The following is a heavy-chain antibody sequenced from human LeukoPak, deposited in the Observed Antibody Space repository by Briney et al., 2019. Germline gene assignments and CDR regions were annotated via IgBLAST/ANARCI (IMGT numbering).Heavy chain of an antibody. CDR2: IRYDGSDK. CDR1: GFTFSSYG. V-gene: IGHV3-30*02. D-gene: IGHD4-17*01. Sequence: GGSLRLSCAASGFTFSSYGMHWVRQAPGKGLEWVAFIRYDGSDKYYADSVKGRFTISRDNSKNMLYLQMNSLRAEDTAVYYCASNRMTTVTTGDYWGQGTLVTVSS. J-gene: IGHJ4*02. CDR3: ASNRMTTVTTGDY.